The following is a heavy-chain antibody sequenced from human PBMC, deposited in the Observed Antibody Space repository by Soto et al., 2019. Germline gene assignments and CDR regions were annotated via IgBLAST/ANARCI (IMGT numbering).Heavy chain of an antibody. CDR3: ARDGVLPYSYGMEG. J-gene: IGHJ6*01. CDR2: IGYDGSNK. Sequence: PGGFLRLSCAASEFTFRSYGMHWVRQCPGKGLEWVAAIGYDGSNKYYADSLKGRFTISRDNSKNMLYLQINSGRGQETVVYYCARDGVLPYSYGMEGWGHGATVLV. D-gene: IGHD2-2*01. CDR1: EFTFRSYG. V-gene: IGHV3-33*01.